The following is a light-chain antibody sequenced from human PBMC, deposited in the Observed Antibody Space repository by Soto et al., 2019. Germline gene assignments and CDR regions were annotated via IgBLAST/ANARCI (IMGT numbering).Light chain of an antibody. J-gene: IGLJ1*01. Sequence: QSVLTQPASVSGSPGQSITISCSGTNTDVGAYDYVSWYQQHPGKAPKLILYDVINRPSGVSDRFSGSKSGNTASLTISGLQAEDEAEYFCSSYSTISNLVFGTGTEVTVL. CDR1: NTDVGAYDY. V-gene: IGLV2-14*03. CDR2: DVI. CDR3: SSYSTISNLV.